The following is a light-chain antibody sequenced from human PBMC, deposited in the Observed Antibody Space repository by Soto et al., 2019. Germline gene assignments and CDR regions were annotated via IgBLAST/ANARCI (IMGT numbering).Light chain of an antibody. J-gene: IGKJ1*01. CDR1: QSISSW. CDR2: KAS. Sequence: DIQVTQSPSTVSASVGDRVTITCRASQSISSWLAWYQQKPGKAPNLLIYKASSLESGVPSRFSGSGSGTEFTLTISSLQPDDFATYYCQQYNIYPWTFGQGTKVKIK. V-gene: IGKV1-5*03. CDR3: QQYNIYPWT.